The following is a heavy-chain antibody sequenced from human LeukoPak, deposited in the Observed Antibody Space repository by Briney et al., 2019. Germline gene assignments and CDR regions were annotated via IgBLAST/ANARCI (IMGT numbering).Heavy chain of an antibody. D-gene: IGHD1-26*01. CDR1: GYTFTGYY. J-gene: IGHJ4*01. V-gene: IGHV1-2*02. CDR3: ARDLGATTGAPWYYFDF. Sequence: ASVKVSCKASGYTFTGYYMHWVRQAPGQGLEWMGWINPNSGGTNYAQKFQGRVTMTRDTSISAAYMELTSLRSDDTAVYYCARDLGATTGAPWYYFDFGAKEPWSPSPQ. CDR2: INPNSGGT.